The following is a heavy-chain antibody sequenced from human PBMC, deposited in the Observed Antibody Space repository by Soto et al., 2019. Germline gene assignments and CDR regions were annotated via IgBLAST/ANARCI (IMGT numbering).Heavy chain of an antibody. CDR2: ISSGSKTI. Sequence: TFSGYSVNWVRQAPGKGLEWVSYISSGSKTIYYAESVKGRFTVSRDNARNSQYLQMNSLRDEDTAVYYCAREDILGVRSFDYWGQGTLVTVSS. CDR1: TFSGYS. CDR3: AREDILGVRSFDY. J-gene: IGHJ4*02. V-gene: IGHV3-48*02. D-gene: IGHD3-9*01.